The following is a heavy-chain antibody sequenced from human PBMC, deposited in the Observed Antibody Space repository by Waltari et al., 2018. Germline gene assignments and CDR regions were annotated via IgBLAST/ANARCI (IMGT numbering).Heavy chain of an antibody. CDR3: ARDCSGGSCYSNWFDP. CDR2: IIPILGIA. Sequence: QVQLVQSGAEVKKPGSSVKVACKASGGTLSSYTISWVRQAPGQGLEWMGRIIPILGIANYAQKFQGRVTITADKSTSTAYMELSSLRSEDTAVYYCARDCSGGSCYSNWFDPWGQGTLVTVSS. D-gene: IGHD2-15*01. CDR1: GGTLSSYT. V-gene: IGHV1-69*08. J-gene: IGHJ5*02.